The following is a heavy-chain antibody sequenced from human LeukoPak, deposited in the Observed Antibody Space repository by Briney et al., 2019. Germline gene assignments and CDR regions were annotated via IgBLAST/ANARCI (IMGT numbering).Heavy chain of an antibody. D-gene: IGHD3-16*01. J-gene: IGHJ4*02. CDR2: INHSGST. CDR3: ARGTIGVAPPGGTYFDY. CDR1: GGSFSGYY. Sequence: PSETLSLTCAVYGGSFSGYYWSWIRQPPGKGLEWIGEINHSGSTNYNPSLKSRVTISVDTSKNQFSLKLSSVTAADTAVYYCARGTIGVAPPGGTYFDYWGQGTLVTVSS. V-gene: IGHV4-34*01.